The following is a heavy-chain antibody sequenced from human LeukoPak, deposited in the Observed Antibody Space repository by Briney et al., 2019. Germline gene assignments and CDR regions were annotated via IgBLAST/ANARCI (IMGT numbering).Heavy chain of an antibody. Sequence: SETLSLTCTVSGGSISSSSYYWGWIRQPPGKGLEWIGSIYYSGSTYYNPSLKSRVTISVDTSKNQFSLKLSSVTAADTAVYYCPRSGYDSLTSCYYGMAVWGQGTT. J-gene: IGHJ6*02. D-gene: IGHD5-12*01. CDR3: PRSGYDSLTSCYYGMAV. CDR1: GGSISSSSYY. V-gene: IGHV4-39*01. CDR2: IYYSGST.